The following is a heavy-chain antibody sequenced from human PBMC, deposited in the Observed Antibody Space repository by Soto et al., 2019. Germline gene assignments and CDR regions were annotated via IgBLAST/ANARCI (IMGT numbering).Heavy chain of an antibody. CDR3: AKDGGSDGYFGNWLDP. Sequence: QVQLVQSGAEVKKPGSSVKVSCKASGGTFSNYAITWVRQAPGQGLEWVGRIIPIFSITNVAQKFQGRVTITADESTTTAYMELSGLRSEDTAVYYCAKDGGSDGYFGNWLDPWGQGTLVTVSS. CDR2: IIPIFSIT. D-gene: IGHD2-15*01. J-gene: IGHJ5*02. CDR1: GGTFSNYA. V-gene: IGHV1-69*15.